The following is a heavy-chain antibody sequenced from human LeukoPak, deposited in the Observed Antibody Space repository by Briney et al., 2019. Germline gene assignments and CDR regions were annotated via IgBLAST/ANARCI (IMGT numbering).Heavy chain of an antibody. V-gene: IGHV3-23*01. J-gene: IGHJ5*02. D-gene: IGHD6-13*01. CDR2: ISGSGCST. Sequence: GGSLRLSCAASGFTFSSYDMSWVRQAPGKGLEWVLAISGSGCSTYYADSVKGRFTISRDNSKNTLYLQMNSLRAEDTAVYYCAKDLSGEGVIAAAGNNWFDLWGQGTLVTVSS. CDR3: AKDLSGEGVIAAAGNNWFDL. CDR1: GFTFSSYD.